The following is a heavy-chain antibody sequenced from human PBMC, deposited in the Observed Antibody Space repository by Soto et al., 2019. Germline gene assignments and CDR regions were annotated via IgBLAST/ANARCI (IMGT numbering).Heavy chain of an antibody. J-gene: IGHJ4*02. V-gene: IGHV3-30-3*01. CDR3: ARPVVAGTPDY. CDR2: ISADGSSQ. Sequence: QVQLVESGGGEVQPGTSLRLSCAASGFTFSRSPMHWVRQAPGKGLDWVGLISADGSSQHYADSVRGRFIISRDNFSSTVSLQMDSLRAKDTAVYYCARPVVAGTPDYWGQGTLVSFSS. CDR1: GFTFSRSP. D-gene: IGHD2-15*01.